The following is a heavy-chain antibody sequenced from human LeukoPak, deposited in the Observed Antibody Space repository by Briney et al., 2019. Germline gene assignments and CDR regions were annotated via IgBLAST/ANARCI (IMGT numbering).Heavy chain of an antibody. CDR3: ARGTVGGRTPFDP. D-gene: IGHD4-23*01. CDR2: ISAGGGAT. Sequence: GRSLRLSCAASGFTFSNYGMHWVRQAPGKGLEWVSAISAGGGATQCADSVKGRFTVSRDNSQNRLYLQMNNLRTEDTAIYYCARGTVGGRTPFDPWGQGTLVTVSS. CDR1: GFTFSNYG. V-gene: IGHV3-23*01. J-gene: IGHJ5*02.